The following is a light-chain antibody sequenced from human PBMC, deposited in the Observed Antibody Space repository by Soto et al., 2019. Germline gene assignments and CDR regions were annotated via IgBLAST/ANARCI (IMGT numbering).Light chain of an antibody. V-gene: IGKV1-6*01. CDR3: LQDYNYPWT. J-gene: IGKJ1*01. CDR1: QGIGTY. CDR2: HAS. Sequence: AIQLTQSPSSLSASVGDRVTVTCRASQGIGTYLAWYQQKSGKAPTVLINHASSLQSGVPSRFSGSGSGTDFTLTISSLQPEDFATYYCLQDYNYPWTFGQGTKVDNK.